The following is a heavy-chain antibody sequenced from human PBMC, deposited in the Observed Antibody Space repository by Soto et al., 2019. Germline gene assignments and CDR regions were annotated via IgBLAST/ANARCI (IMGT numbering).Heavy chain of an antibody. J-gene: IGHJ6*02. Sequence: GPLRLSCAASGFTFGDHAMSWVRQAPGKGLEWVSVISGIGGITYYEDSVKGRFTISRDNAKNTLYLQMNSLRAEDTAVYYCAKGLLIMVRKVIIPPQYYYGMDVWGQGTTVTVSS. D-gene: IGHD3-10*01. CDR3: AKGLLIMVRKVIIPPQYYYGMDV. CDR2: ISGIGGIT. V-gene: IGHV3-23*01. CDR1: GFTFGDHA.